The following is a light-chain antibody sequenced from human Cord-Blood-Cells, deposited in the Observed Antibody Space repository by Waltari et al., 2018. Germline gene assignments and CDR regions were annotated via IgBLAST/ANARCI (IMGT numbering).Light chain of an antibody. V-gene: IGLV3-21*03. CDR2: DDS. CDR1: NIGSKS. J-gene: IGLJ3*02. CDR3: QVWDSSSDHKV. Sequence: SYVLTQPPSVSVAPGKTARITCGGNNIGSKSVHWYQQKSGQAPVLVVYDDSDRPPGIPERFSGSNSGNTATLTISRVEAGDEADYYCQVWDSSSDHKVFGGGTKLTVL.